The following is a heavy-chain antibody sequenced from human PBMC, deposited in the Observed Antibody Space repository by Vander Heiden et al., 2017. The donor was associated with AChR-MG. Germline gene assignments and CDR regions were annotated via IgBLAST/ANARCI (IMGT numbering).Heavy chain of an antibody. CDR2: ILGRGGDT. D-gene: IGHD1-7*01. CDR1: GIKFSDYI. J-gene: IGHJ4*02. V-gene: IGHV3-23*04. CDR3: AKDISAGSTV. Sequence: EVQLVESGGGLVQRGGSLPLPCPVSGIKFSDYIMTWVRRPPGRGLEWVATILGRGGDTHYADSVRGRFTLSGDTSKGTLFLQMNNLRPDDTAVYYCAKDISAGSTVWGQGTQVTVAS.